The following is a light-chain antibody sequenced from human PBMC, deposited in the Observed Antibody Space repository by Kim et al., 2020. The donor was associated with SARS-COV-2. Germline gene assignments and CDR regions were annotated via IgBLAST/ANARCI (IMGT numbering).Light chain of an antibody. CDR3: SSYTSSSTYV. V-gene: IGLV2-14*03. J-gene: IGLJ1*01. CDR2: DVS. Sequence: GQSITISCTRTSRDVGGYNYVSWYQHHPGKAPKLMIYDVSNRPSGVSNRFSGSKSGNTASLTISGLQAEDEADYYCSSYTSSSTYVFGTGTKVTVL. CDR1: SRDVGGYNY.